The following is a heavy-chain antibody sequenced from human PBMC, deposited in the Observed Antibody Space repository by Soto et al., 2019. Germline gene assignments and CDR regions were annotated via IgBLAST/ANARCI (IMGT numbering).Heavy chain of an antibody. J-gene: IGHJ4*02. CDR1: GFTFSSYS. CDR3: ARPGRSVSRSFDY. V-gene: IGHV3-48*01. CDR2: ISSSSTI. Sequence: PGGSLRLSCAASGFTFSSYSMNWVRQAPGKGLEWVSYISSSSTIYYADSVKGRLTISRDNAKNSLYLQMNSLRAEDTAVYYCARPGRSVSRSFDYGGRGTLATVPS. D-gene: IGHD3-3*01.